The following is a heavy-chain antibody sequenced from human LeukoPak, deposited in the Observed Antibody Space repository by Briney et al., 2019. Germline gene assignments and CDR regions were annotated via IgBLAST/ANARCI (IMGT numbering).Heavy chain of an antibody. D-gene: IGHD1-26*01. Sequence: PGGSLRLSCAASGFIFSSHGMNWVRQAPGKGLEWVSSISSSSSYIYYADSVKGRFTISRDNAKNSLYLQMSSLRAEDTAVYYCARDLFIGNYMDVWGKGTTVTISS. J-gene: IGHJ6*03. V-gene: IGHV3-21*04. CDR3: ARDLFIGNYMDV. CDR1: GFIFSSHG. CDR2: ISSSSSYI.